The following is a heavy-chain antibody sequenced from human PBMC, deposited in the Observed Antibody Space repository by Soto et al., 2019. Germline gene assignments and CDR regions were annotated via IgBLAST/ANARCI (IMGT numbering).Heavy chain of an antibody. CDR3: ATSLFKAGGIYYGFDV. CDR2: IIPFRGTA. D-gene: IGHD1-26*01. Sequence: QVQLVQSGAEVKKPGSSVKVSCKASGETFSNYIISWVRQAPGQGLEWMGGIIPFRGTADYVQKFQGRVTITADESMSTVFLDLSSLRSEDTAVYYCATSLFKAGGIYYGFDVWGQGTTVTVSS. CDR1: GETFSNYI. J-gene: IGHJ6*02. V-gene: IGHV1-69*16.